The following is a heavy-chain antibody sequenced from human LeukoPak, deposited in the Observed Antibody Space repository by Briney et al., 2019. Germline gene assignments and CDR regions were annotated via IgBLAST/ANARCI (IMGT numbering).Heavy chain of an antibody. V-gene: IGHV4-34*01. CDR2: INHSGST. Sequence: PSETLSLTCAVYGGSFSGYYWSWIRQPPGKGLEWIGEINHSGSTNYNPSLKSRVTISVDTSKNQFSLKLSSVTAADTAVYYCARGNIGYGFDWGQGTLVTVSS. CDR1: GGSFSGYY. D-gene: IGHD5-12*01. CDR3: ARGNIGYGFD. J-gene: IGHJ4*02.